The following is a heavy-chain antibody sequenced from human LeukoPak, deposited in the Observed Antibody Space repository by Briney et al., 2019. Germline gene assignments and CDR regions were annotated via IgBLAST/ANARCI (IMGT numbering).Heavy chain of an antibody. CDR3: ARDGDSGSHLTYFDY. V-gene: IGHV3-21*01. D-gene: IGHD1-26*01. Sequence: PGGSLRLSCAASGFTFSSYSMNWVRQAPGKGLEWVSSISSSSSYIYYADSVKGRFTISRDNAKNSLSLQMNSLRAEDTAVYYCARDGDSGSHLTYFDYWGQGTLVTVSS. CDR1: GFTFSSYS. CDR2: ISSSSSYI. J-gene: IGHJ4*02.